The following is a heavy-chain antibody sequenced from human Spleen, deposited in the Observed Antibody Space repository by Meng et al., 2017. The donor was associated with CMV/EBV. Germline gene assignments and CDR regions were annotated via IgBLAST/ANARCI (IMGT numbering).Heavy chain of an antibody. CDR3: ARPLLGYRNNGVCFSAPFDY. D-gene: IGHD2-8*01. CDR2: INPNSGGT. V-gene: IGHV1-2*02. CDR1: GYTFTGYY. Sequence: ASVKVSCKASGYTFTGYYMHWVRQAPGQGLEWMGWINPNSGGTNYAQKFQGRVTMTRDTSISTAYMELSRLRSDDTAVYYCARPLLGYRNNGVCFSAPFDYWGQGTLVTVSS. J-gene: IGHJ4*02.